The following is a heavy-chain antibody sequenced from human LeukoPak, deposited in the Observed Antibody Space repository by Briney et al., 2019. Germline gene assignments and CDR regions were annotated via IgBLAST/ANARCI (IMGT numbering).Heavy chain of an antibody. Sequence: GGSLRLSRAASGFTFSSYAMSWVRQAPGKGLVWVSRINTDGSNTIYADSVKGRSTISRDNAKNTVYLQMNSLRAEDTAVYYCARDQSVAGPTTADYWGQGTLVTVSS. V-gene: IGHV3-74*01. D-gene: IGHD5-12*01. J-gene: IGHJ4*02. CDR3: ARDQSVAGPTTADY. CDR1: GFTFSSYA. CDR2: INTDGSNT.